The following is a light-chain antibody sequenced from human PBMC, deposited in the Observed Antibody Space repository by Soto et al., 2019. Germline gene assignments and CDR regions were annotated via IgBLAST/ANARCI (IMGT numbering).Light chain of an antibody. CDR2: KAS. CDR1: QTVGDW. J-gene: IGKJ2*01. V-gene: IGKV1-5*03. CDR3: QQYISYSPYT. Sequence: DIQMTQSPSTLSASVGDTVTITCRASQTVGDWLAWYQQKPGNAPKLLIYKASTLESEVPSRFSGSGSGTDFTLTISSLQPDDFATYYCQQYISYSPYTFGQGTK.